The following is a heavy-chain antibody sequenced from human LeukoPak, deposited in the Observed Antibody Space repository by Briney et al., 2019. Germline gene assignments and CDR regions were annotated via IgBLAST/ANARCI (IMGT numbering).Heavy chain of an antibody. V-gene: IGHV3-21*01. CDR2: ISSISSHI. D-gene: IGHD3-22*01. CDR3: VTDGADYYDSTGYPIYFDY. J-gene: IGHJ4*02. Sequence: GGSLRLSCAASGFNFSSYSMNWVRQAAGKGLEWVSCISSISSHIYYADSVKGRFTISRDNAKNSLYLQMNSLRVEDTAVYYCVTDGADYYDSTGYPIYFDYWGQGTLVTVSS. CDR1: GFNFSSYS.